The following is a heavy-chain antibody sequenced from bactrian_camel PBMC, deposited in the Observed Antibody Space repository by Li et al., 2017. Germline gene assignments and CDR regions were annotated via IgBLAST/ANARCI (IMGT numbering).Heavy chain of an antibody. J-gene: IGHJ4*01. D-gene: IGHD1*01. CDR3: AARSVGWCPLFEHWLGKRAYTPGGYFTN. V-gene: IGHV3S1*01. CDR2: VYTGGDDT. CDR1: GRTWSRYC. Sequence: HVQLVESGGGSVQTGGSLKLSCKISGRTWSRYCMAWFRQTPGKEREGLAQVYTGGDDTYYADSVKGRFTFALDLRKDTVYLEVNNLTADDTTMYYCAARSVGWCPLFEHWLGKRAYTPGGYFTNWGQGTQVTVS.